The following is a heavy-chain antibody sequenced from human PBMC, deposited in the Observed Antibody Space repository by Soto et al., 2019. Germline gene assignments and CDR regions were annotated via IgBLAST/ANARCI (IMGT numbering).Heavy chain of an antibody. J-gene: IGHJ4*02. V-gene: IGHV1-69*04. CDR3: AREGLQYYFDY. CDR1: GGTFSSYT. Sequence: ASVKVSCKASGGTFSSYTISWVRQAPGQGLEWMGRIIPILGIANYAQKFQGRVTITADKSTSTAYMELSSLRSEDTAVYYCAREGLQYYFDYWGQGTLVTVSS. CDR2: IIPILGIA.